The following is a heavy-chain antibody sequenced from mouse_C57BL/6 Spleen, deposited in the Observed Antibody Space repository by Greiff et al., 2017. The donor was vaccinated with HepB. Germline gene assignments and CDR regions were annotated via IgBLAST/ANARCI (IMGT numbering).Heavy chain of an antibody. V-gene: IGHV1-4*01. CDR2: INPSSGYT. Sequence: VQLQQSGAELARPGASVKMSCKASGYTFTSYTMHWVKQRPGQGLEWIGYINPSSGYTKYNQKFKDKATLTADKSSSTAYMQLSSLTSEDSAVYYCASPKPLYYGSSSLYAMDYWGQGTSVTVSS. J-gene: IGHJ4*01. CDR3: ASPKPLYYGSSSLYAMDY. CDR1: GYTFTSYT. D-gene: IGHD1-1*01.